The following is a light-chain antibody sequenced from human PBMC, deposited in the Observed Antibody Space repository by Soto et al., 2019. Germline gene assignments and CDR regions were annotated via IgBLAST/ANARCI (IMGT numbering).Light chain of an antibody. J-gene: IGKJ1*01. CDR2: GAS. CDR1: QSVSSSY. CDR3: QQYNGWPWT. V-gene: IGKV3-15*01. Sequence: EIVLTQPPGTLSLSPGERATLSCRASQSVSSSYLAWYQQKPGQAPRLLIYGASTRATGVPARFSGSGSGTDFTLTITGLQSEDFAVYYCQQYNGWPWTFGLGTKVDIK.